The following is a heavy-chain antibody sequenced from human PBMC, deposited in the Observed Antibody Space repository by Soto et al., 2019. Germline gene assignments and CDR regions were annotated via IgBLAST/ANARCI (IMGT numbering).Heavy chain of an antibody. Sequence: EVQLVESGGGLVQPGRSLRLSCAASGFTFDDYAMHWVRQAPGKGLEWVSGISWNSGSIGYADSVKGRFTISRHNAKNSLYLQMNSLRAEDTALYYCAKGMGGTVTPFDYWGQGTLVTVSS. CDR2: ISWNSGSI. V-gene: IGHV3-9*01. CDR1: GFTFDDYA. CDR3: AKGMGGTVTPFDY. D-gene: IGHD4-4*01. J-gene: IGHJ4*02.